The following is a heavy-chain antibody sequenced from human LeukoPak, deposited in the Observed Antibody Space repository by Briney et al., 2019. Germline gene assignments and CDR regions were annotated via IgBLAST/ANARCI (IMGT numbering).Heavy chain of an antibody. CDR1: GGSISSYY. CDR3: AGGSSGYYYSVDY. CDR2: IYYSGST. Sequence: SETLSLACTVSGGSISSYYWSWIRQPPGKGLEWIGYIYYSGSTNYNPSLKSRVTISVDTSKNQFSLKLRSVTAADTAVYYCAGGSSGYYYSVDYWGQGTLVTVSS. V-gene: IGHV4-59*01. D-gene: IGHD3-22*01. J-gene: IGHJ4*02.